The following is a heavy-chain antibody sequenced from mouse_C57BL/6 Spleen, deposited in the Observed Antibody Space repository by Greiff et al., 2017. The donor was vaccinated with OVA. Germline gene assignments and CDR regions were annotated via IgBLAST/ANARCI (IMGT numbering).Heavy chain of an antibody. V-gene: IGHV1-59*01. CDR1: GYTFTSYY. CDR2: LDPSDSYT. J-gene: IGHJ4*01. Sequence: QVQLQQPGAELVRPGPSVTLSCQASGYTFTSYYMHWVKQWPGPGLEWIGMLDPSDSYTHSTPQFQGKATLTVDTSSSTAYMQLSRLTSEDSAVYYCARERNYYAMDYRGKGTAVTVSS. CDR3: ARERNYYAMDY.